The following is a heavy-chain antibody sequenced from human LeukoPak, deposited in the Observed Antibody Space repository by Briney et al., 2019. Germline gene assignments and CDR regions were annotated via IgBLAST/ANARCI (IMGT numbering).Heavy chain of an antibody. Sequence: GGSLRLSCAVSGLTFSNFKMNWVRQAPGKGLEWVSYISDSGRTTFYADSVKGRFTISRDNAKNSLYLQMSSLRVEDTAVYYCARYDYWGQGTLVTVSS. CDR2: ISDSGRTT. CDR3: ARYDY. CDR1: GLTFSNFK. J-gene: IGHJ4*02. V-gene: IGHV3-48*03.